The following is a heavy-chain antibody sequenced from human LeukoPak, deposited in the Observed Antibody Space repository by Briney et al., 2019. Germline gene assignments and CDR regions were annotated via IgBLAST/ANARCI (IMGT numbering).Heavy chain of an antibody. CDR2: ISSSSSYI. J-gene: IGHJ4*02. Sequence: GGSLRLSCAASGFTFSSYSMNWVRQAPGKGLEWVSSISSSSSYIYYADSVKGRFPISRDNAKNSLYLQMNSLRAEDTAVYYCARDMAGANCVDYWGQGTLVTVSS. CDR1: GFTFSSYS. V-gene: IGHV3-21*01. D-gene: IGHD4/OR15-4a*01. CDR3: ARDMAGANCVDY.